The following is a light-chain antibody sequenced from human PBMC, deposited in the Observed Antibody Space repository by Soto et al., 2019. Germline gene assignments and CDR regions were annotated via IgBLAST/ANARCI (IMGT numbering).Light chain of an antibody. Sequence: EIVLTQSPATLSLSPGERATLSRRASQSIGTYLAWYQQKPGQAPRLLIYDASNRATGIPARFSGGGSGTDFTLTISSLEPEDFAVYYCQQRNPLTFGGGTKVDIK. CDR2: DAS. V-gene: IGKV3-11*01. CDR1: QSIGTY. CDR3: QQRNPLT. J-gene: IGKJ4*01.